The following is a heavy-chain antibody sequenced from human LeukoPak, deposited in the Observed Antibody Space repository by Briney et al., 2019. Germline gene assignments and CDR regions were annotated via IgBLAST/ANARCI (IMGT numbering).Heavy chain of an antibody. D-gene: IGHD2-2*01. CDR2: ISGYNGHT. CDR1: GYTLTTYG. V-gene: IGHV1-18*01. CDR3: ARDLNYCSTASCSPGGY. Sequence: ASVKVSCKASGYTLTTYGISWVRQAPGQGLEWVGWISGYNGHTNYAQSLQGRVTMTADTSTSTAYMELRSLRSDDTAVYYCARDLNYCSTASCSPGGYWGQGALVTVSS. J-gene: IGHJ4*02.